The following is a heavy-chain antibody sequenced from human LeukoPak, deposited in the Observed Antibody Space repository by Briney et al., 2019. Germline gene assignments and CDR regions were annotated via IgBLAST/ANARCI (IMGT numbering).Heavy chain of an antibody. CDR3: AKERFGAFDI. J-gene: IGHJ3*02. V-gene: IGHV3-30*18. CDR1: GFTFSSYG. CDR2: ISYDGSNK. Sequence: GESLKISCAASGFTFSSYGMHWVRQAPGKGLEWVAVISYDGSNKYYADSVKGRFTISRDNSKNTLYLQMNSLRAEDTAVYYCAKERFGAFDIWGQGTMVTVSS. D-gene: IGHD3-16*01.